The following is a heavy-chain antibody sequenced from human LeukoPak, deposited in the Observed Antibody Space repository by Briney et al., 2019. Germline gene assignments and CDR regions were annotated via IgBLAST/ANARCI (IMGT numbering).Heavy chain of an antibody. Sequence: SQTLSLTCTVSGGSISSGSYYWSWIRQPAGKGLEWIGRIHSGGTTNYNPSLMSRVTLSIDKFKKHISLRLTSVTAADTALYYCARDNGSGYTKGYEHYYYYLDVWGKGTTVTVSS. J-gene: IGHJ6*03. CDR1: GGSISSGSYY. CDR2: IHSGGTT. CDR3: ARDNGSGYTKGYEHYYYYLDV. V-gene: IGHV4-61*02. D-gene: IGHD3-3*02.